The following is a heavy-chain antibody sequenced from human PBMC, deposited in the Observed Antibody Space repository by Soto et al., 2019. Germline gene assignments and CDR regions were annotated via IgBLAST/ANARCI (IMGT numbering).Heavy chain of an antibody. J-gene: IGHJ6*02. CDR1: GGSISSGDYY. Sequence: SETLSLTCTVSGGSISSGDYYWSWIRQPPGKGLEWIVYIYYSGSTYYNPSLKSRVTISVDTSKNQFSLKLSSVTAADTAVYYCARVTVATIRPYYYYGMDVWGQGTTVTVSS. CDR3: ARVTVATIRPYYYYGMDV. D-gene: IGHD5-12*01. CDR2: IYYSGST. V-gene: IGHV4-30-4*01.